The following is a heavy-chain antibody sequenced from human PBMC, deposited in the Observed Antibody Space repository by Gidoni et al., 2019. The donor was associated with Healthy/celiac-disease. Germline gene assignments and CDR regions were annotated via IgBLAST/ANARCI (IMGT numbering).Heavy chain of an antibody. CDR3: ARFPLGDGDYFDY. J-gene: IGHJ4*02. V-gene: IGHV3-7*03. CDR2: IKQDGSEK. CDR1: GFTFSSYW. Sequence: EVQLVESGGGLVQPGGSLRLSCAASGFTFSSYWMSWVRQVPGKGLEWVANIKQDGSEKYYVDSVKGRFTISRDNAKNSLYLQMNSLRAEDTAVYYCARFPLGDGDYFDYWGQGTLVTVSS. D-gene: IGHD3-16*01.